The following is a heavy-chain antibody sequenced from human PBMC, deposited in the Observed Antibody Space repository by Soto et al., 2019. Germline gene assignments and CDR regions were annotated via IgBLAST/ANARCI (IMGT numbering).Heavy chain of an antibody. Sequence: GGSLRLSCAASGFTFSNAWMNWVRQAPGKGLEWVGRIKSKTDGGTTDYAAPVKGRFTISRDDSKNTLYLQMNSLKTEETAVYYCTTTPVRGVSIRPPNHYYYYGMDVWGQGTTVTVSS. CDR1: GFTFSNAW. J-gene: IGHJ6*02. V-gene: IGHV3-15*07. D-gene: IGHD3-10*02. CDR3: TTTPVRGVSIRPPNHYYYYGMDV. CDR2: IKSKTDGGTT.